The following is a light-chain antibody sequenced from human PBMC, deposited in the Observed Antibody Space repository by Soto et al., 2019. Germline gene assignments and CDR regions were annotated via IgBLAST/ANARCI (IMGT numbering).Light chain of an antibody. J-gene: IGKJ1*01. CDR2: DAS. Sequence: DIQMTQSPSTLSASVGDRVTITCRASQSISRWLAWYQQKQGKAPNLLIYDASTLESGVPSRFSGSGSGTEFTLTISSLQPDDYATYYCLQFGSYWTFGQGTKVDIK. V-gene: IGKV1-5*01. CDR3: LQFGSYWT. CDR1: QSISRW.